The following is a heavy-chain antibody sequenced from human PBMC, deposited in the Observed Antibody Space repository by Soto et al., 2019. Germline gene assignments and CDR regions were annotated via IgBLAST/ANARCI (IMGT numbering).Heavy chain of an antibody. Sequence: PGGSLRLSCAASGFTFTSHVMRWVRQAPGKGLEWGSSISEGGDNTYYADSVKGRFTISRDSSKSTMYLQMNNVRAEDTAIYYCAKASYCSSGTCYRKNDYWSQGILVTVSS. J-gene: IGHJ4*02. CDR3: AKASYCSSGTCYRKNDY. CDR1: GFTFTSHV. D-gene: IGHD2-15*01. CDR2: ISEGGDNT. V-gene: IGHV3-23*01.